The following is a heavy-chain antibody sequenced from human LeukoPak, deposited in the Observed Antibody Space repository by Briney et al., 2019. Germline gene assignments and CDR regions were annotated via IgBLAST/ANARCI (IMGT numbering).Heavy chain of an antibody. J-gene: IGHJ6*02. Sequence: GASVKVSCKASGYTFTSYDINWVRQATGQGLEWMGWMNPNSGNTGYAQKFQGRVTMTRNTSISTAYMELSSPRSEDTAVYYCASWGSSIAVAGTPGGGGDYYGMDVWGQGTTVTVSS. CDR1: GYTFTSYD. V-gene: IGHV1-8*01. CDR2: MNPNSGNT. D-gene: IGHD6-19*01. CDR3: ASWGSSIAVAGTPGGGGDYYGMDV.